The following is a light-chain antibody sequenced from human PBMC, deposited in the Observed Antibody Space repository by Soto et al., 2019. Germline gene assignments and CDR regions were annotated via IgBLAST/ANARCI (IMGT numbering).Light chain of an antibody. CDR2: EVS. Sequence: QPVLTQPPSASGSPGQSVTISCIGTSSDVGGYNYVSWYQQHPGKAPKLMIYEVSKRPSGVPDRFSGSKSGNAASLTVSGLQAEDEAAYYCSSYAASNNLGVFGGGTQLTVL. V-gene: IGLV2-8*01. CDR3: SSYAASNNLGV. J-gene: IGLJ2*01. CDR1: SSDVGGYNY.